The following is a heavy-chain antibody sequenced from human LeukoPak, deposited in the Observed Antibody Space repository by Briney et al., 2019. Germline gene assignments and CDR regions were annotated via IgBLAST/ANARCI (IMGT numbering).Heavy chain of an antibody. Sequence: GGSLRLSCAASGFTFSSYGMHWVRQAPGKGLEWVAVISYDGSNKYYADSVKGRFTISSDNSKNTLYLQMNSLRAEDTAVYYCAKDGLKYCSSTSCFEYFQHWGQGTLVTVSS. CDR1: GFTFSSYG. D-gene: IGHD2-2*01. V-gene: IGHV3-30*18. CDR2: ISYDGSNK. J-gene: IGHJ1*01. CDR3: AKDGLKYCSSTSCFEYFQH.